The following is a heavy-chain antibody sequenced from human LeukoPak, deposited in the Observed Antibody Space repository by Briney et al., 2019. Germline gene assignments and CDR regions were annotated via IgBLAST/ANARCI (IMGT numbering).Heavy chain of an antibody. V-gene: IGHV3-11*01. CDR3: AREVDRSFDWLPPDAFDI. CDR2: INSSLTTI. D-gene: IGHD3-9*01. J-gene: IGHJ3*02. CDR1: GFTFSDYY. Sequence: GGYLRLSCVASGFTFSDYYLTWIRQAPGKGLEWVSSINSSLTTIYYADSVKGRFTVSRDNAKNSVSLQMTGLRVEDTALYYCAREVDRSFDWLPPDAFDIWGQGTMVTVSS.